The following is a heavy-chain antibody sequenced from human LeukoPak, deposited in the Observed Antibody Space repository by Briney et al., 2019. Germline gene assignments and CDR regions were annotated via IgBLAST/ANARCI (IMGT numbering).Heavy chain of an antibody. Sequence: PSETLSLTCTVSGGYIITSGHYWGWIRQPPGKGLEWIGSIYYTGVTSTNPFFRSRMSVSVDTSKNQFSLNLTSVTAADAAVYYYARERSSSGGHNWFDPWGQGTLVTVSS. D-gene: IGHD4-23*01. CDR1: GGYIITSGHY. V-gene: IGHV4-39*07. J-gene: IGHJ5*02. CDR3: ARERSSSGGHNWFDP. CDR2: IYYTGVT.